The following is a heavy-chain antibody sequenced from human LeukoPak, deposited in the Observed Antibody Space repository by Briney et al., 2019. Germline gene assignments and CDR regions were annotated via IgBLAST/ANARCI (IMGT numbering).Heavy chain of an antibody. CDR2: IKQDGSEK. Sequence: GGSLRLSCAASGFTFSSYWMSWVRQAPGKGLEWVANIKQDGSEKYYVDSVKGRFTISRDNAKNSLYLQMDSLRADDTAVYYCARDQVKYPYYYYYMDVWGKGTTVTVSS. J-gene: IGHJ6*03. CDR1: GFTFSSYW. D-gene: IGHD2-2*01. CDR3: ARDQVKYPYYYYYMDV. V-gene: IGHV3-7*01.